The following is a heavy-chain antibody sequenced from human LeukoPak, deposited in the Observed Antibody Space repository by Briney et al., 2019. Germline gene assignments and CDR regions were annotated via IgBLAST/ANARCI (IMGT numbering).Heavy chain of an antibody. J-gene: IGHJ6*02. CDR2: TKNRANSHIT. V-gene: IGHV3-72*01. Sequence: QPGGSLRLSCVASGFTLSDHYMDWVRQAPGKGLEWISRTKNRANSHITQYAASVNGRFIASRDDSKNSLLLQMNSLKAEDTAVYYCARDTDTALDVWGQGTTVTVSS. CDR3: ARDTDTALDV. CDR1: GFTLSDHY.